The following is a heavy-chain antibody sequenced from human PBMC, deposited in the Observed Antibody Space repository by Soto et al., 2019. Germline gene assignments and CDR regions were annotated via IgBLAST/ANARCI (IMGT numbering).Heavy chain of an antibody. V-gene: IGHV1-3*05. CDR1: GYTFTGYA. Sequence: QVQLVQSGAEEKKPGASVKVSCKASGYTFTGYAMHWVRQAHGQRLEWMGWINAGNGNTKYSQKFQGRVTITRDTSASTAYMELSSLRAEDTAVYYCARAVAVAADFDYWGQGTRVTVSS. CDR3: ARAVAVAADFDY. D-gene: IGHD6-19*01. J-gene: IGHJ4*02. CDR2: INAGNGNT.